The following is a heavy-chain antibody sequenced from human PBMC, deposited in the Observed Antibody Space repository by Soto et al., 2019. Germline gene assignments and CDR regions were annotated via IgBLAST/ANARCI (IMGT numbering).Heavy chain of an antibody. D-gene: IGHD3-10*01. CDR3: ARGTRSLWPGGN. CDR2: IYYSGST. V-gene: IGHV4-61*01. J-gene: IGHJ4*02. CDR1: GGSVSSGSYY. Sequence: QVQLQESGPGLVKPSETLSLTCTVSGGSVSSGSYYWNWIRQPPGKGLEWIGYIYYSGSTNYNPSLKSRVTISVDTSKNQFSLRLSSVTAADTALYYCARGTRSLWPGGNWGQGTLVTVSS.